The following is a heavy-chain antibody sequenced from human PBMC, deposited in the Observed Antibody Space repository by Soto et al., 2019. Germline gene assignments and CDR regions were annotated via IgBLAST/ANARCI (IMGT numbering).Heavy chain of an antibody. J-gene: IGHJ4*02. CDR2: INWNSGRI. Sequence: DVQLVESGGGLVQPGRSLTLSCAASGFTFDDYAMHWVRQAPGKGLEWVSSINWNSGRIAYADSVKGRFIISRDNAKNSLYLDMNSLRPEDTALYYCTKALFHWGQGTLVTVSS. V-gene: IGHV3-9*01. CDR1: GFTFDDYA. CDR3: TKALFH.